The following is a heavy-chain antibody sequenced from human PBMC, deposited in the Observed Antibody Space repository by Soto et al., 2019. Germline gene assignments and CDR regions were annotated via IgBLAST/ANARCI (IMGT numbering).Heavy chain of an antibody. CDR1: GFTFSSYG. CDR3: ARDSSVTMVRGVIGP. J-gene: IGHJ5*02. Sequence: QVQLVESGGGVVQPGRSLRLSCAASGFTFSSYGMHWVRQAPGKGLEWVAVIWYDGSNKYYADSVKGRFTISRDNSKNTLYLQMNGLRAEDTAVYYCARDSSVTMVRGVIGPWGQGTLVTVSS. V-gene: IGHV3-33*01. D-gene: IGHD3-10*01. CDR2: IWYDGSNK.